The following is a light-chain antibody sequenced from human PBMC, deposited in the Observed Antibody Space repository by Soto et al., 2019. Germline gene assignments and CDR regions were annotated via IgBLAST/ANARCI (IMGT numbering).Light chain of an antibody. J-gene: IGKJ4*02. CDR1: WSISIY. CDR2: DXS. Sequence: HMTQSPSSLPASFGDRVTIPXRASWSISIYLNWYQQEPGXAPKXXXDDXSNLQRGGPSRLSGSGSATDFTLTISSLHPEDFATYFFLQDDDYPCTFGGGTKVDI. V-gene: IGKV1-6*02. CDR3: LQDDDYPCT.